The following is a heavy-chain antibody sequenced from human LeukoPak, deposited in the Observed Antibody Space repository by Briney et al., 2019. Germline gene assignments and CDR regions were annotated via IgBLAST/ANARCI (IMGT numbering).Heavy chain of an antibody. CDR2: IYYSGST. CDR3: ARAMEDYDFWSGYPTVYYYYYMDV. Sequence: SETLSLTCTVSGGSISSYYWSWIRQPPGKGLEWLGYIYYSGSTNYNPSLKSRVTISVDTSKNQFSLKLSSVTAADTAVYYCARAMEDYDFWSGYPTVYYYYYMDVWGKGTTVTVSS. D-gene: IGHD3-3*01. CDR1: GGSISSYY. J-gene: IGHJ6*03. V-gene: IGHV4-59*01.